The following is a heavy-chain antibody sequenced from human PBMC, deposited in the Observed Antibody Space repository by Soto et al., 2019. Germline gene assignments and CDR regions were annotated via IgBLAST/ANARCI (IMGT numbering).Heavy chain of an antibody. CDR2: IGPNRGDT. D-gene: IGHD1-7*01. CDR1: GYTFTGYY. J-gene: IGHJ4*02. CDR3: GRGRSGELVVFY. Sequence: QVQLVQSGAEVKKSGASVKVSCKASGYTFTGYYIHWVRQAPGQGPEWMGEIGPNRGDTRYAQKFQGRVTMTRDTSITTVYMELSNLSPDGTAVYYCGRGRSGELVVFYWGQGTLVTVYS. V-gene: IGHV1-2*02.